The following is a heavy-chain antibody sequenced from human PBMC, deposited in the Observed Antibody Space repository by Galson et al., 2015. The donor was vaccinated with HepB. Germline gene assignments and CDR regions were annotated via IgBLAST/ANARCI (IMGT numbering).Heavy chain of an antibody. D-gene: IGHD3-22*01. V-gene: IGHV4-30-2*01. CDR2: IYHSGST. CDR3: ARARDSSGYSVDAFDI. CDR1: GGSISSGGYS. Sequence: TLSLTCAVSGGSISSGGYSWSWIRQPPGKGLEWIGYIYHSGSTYYNPSLKSRVTISVDRSKNQFSLKLSSVTAADTAVYYCARARDSSGYSVDAFDIWGQGTMVTVSS. J-gene: IGHJ3*02.